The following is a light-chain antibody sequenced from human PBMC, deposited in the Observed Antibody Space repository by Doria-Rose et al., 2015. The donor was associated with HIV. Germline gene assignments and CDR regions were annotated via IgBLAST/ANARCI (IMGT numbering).Light chain of an antibody. CDR3: QQYGTSRCT. CDR2: DAS. V-gene: IGKV3-20*01. CDR1: QRVKSSY. J-gene: IGKJ5*01. Sequence: TQSPGTLSLSPGERATLSCRASQRVKSSYLAWYQQKPGQTPRLLIYDASTSATGIADRFSGSESGTDFTLTISRLEPEDVAVYYCQQYGTSRCTFGQGTRLEIK.